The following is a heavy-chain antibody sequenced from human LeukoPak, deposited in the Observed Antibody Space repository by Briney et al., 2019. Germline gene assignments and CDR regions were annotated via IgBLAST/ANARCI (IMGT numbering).Heavy chain of an antibody. Sequence: VASVKDSCKASGYTFTSYGISWGRQAPGQGLEWMGWISAYNGNTNYAQKLQGRVTMTTDTSTSTAYMELRSLRSDDTAVYYCARAVDLAVAGTGFDYWGQGTLVTVSS. CDR1: GYTFTSYG. CDR3: ARAVDLAVAGTGFDY. D-gene: IGHD6-19*01. V-gene: IGHV1-18*01. CDR2: ISAYNGNT. J-gene: IGHJ4*02.